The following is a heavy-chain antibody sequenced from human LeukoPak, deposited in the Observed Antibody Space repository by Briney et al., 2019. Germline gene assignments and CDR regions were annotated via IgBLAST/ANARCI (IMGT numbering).Heavy chain of an antibody. CDR2: INPNSGGT. CDR3: ATGQSEGADY. CDR1: GYTFTGYY. V-gene: IGHV1-2*02. J-gene: IGHJ4*02. Sequence: ASVKVSCKASGYTFTGYYMHWVRQAPGQGLEWMGWINPNSGGTNYAQKFQGRVTMTEDTSTDTAYMELSSLRSGDTAVYYCATGQSEGADYWGQGTLVTVSS.